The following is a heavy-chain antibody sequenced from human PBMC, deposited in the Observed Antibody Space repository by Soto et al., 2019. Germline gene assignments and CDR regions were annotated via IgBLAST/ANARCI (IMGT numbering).Heavy chain of an antibody. Sequence: QVQLVESGGGVVQPGRSLRLSYAASGFTFSSDGMHWVRQAPGKGLEWVAVIWYDGSNKYYADSVKGRFTISRDNSKNTLYLQMNSLRAEDTAVYYCARSFLWFGEGVGMDVWGQGTTVTVSS. J-gene: IGHJ6*02. CDR2: IWYDGSNK. D-gene: IGHD3-10*01. CDR3: ARSFLWFGEGVGMDV. CDR1: GFTFSSDG. V-gene: IGHV3-33*01.